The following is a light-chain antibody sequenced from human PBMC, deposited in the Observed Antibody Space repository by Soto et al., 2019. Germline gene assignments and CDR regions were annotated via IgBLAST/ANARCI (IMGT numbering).Light chain of an antibody. CDR3: LHDYNYPLT. Sequence: GDRVTIPCRASQGIRTDLGWYQQKPGKAPELLISGASSLQSGVSPRFSGRGSGTDFTLTISSLQPEDFATYYCLHDYNYPLTFGQGTKVDIK. V-gene: IGKV1-6*01. CDR2: GAS. CDR1: QGIRTD. J-gene: IGKJ1*01.